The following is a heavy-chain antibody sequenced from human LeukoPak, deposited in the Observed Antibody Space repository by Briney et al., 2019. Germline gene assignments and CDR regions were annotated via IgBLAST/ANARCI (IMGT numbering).Heavy chain of an antibody. CDR2: IRYDGSNK. Sequence: PGGSLRLSCAASGFTFSSYGMHWVRQAPGKGLEWVAFIRYDGSNKYYADSVKGRFTISRDNSKNTLYLQMNSLRAEDTAVYYCAKLYSSSRYIDYWGQGTLVTVSS. CDR3: AKLYSSSRYIDY. V-gene: IGHV3-30*02. D-gene: IGHD6-13*01. CDR1: GFTFSSYG. J-gene: IGHJ4*02.